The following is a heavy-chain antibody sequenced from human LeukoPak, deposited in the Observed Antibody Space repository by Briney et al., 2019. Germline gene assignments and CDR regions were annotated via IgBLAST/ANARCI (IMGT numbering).Heavy chain of an antibody. J-gene: IGHJ4*02. CDR3: VKDGGNYDFDY. Sequence: GGSLRLSCAASGFTFSSSAMSWARQVPGKGLEWVSSISRDGSNTKYADSVKGRFTISRDNAKKTLCLQMNSLRAEDTAVYYCVKDGGNYDFDYWGQGTLVTVSS. V-gene: IGHV3-23*01. CDR1: GFTFSSSA. CDR2: ISRDGSNT. D-gene: IGHD4-23*01.